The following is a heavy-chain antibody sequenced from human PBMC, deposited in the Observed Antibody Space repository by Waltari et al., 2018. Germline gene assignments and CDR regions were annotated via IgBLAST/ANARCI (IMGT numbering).Heavy chain of an antibody. J-gene: IGHJ4*02. Sequence: QLQLQESGPGLVKPSETLSLTCTVSGGSISNFPYYWGWIRQSPEKGLEWIGIAHYSGTTNYTPSLRSRVTISVDTSKNQFSLKLSSVTAADTAVYYCARESGRDYFLDYWGQGTLVTVSS. CDR2: AHYSGTT. V-gene: IGHV4-39*07. D-gene: IGHD3-10*01. CDR3: ARESGRDYFLDY. CDR1: GGSISNFPYY.